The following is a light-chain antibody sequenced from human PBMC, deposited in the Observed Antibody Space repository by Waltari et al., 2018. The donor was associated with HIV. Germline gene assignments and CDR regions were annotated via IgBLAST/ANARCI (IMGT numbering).Light chain of an antibody. V-gene: IGLV2-8*01. CDR3: SSYAGSNNRWV. CDR2: EAS. CDR1: SSDVGGDNY. J-gene: IGLJ3*02. Sequence: QSALTQPPYASGAPGQSVTISCTGTSSDVGGDNYVSCDQHHPGNAPKLMIYEASKRPSGVPDRFSGSKSGSTASLTVSGLQAEDEADYYCSSYAGSNNRWVFGGGTKLTAL.